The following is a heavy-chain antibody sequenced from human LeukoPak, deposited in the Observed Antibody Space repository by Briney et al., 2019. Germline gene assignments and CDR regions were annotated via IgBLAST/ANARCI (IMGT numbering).Heavy chain of an antibody. CDR2: INHSGST. J-gene: IGHJ2*01. Sequence: SETLSLTCAVYGGSFSGDYWSWIRQPPGKGLEWIGEINHSGSTNYNPSLKSRVTISVDTSKNQFSLKLSSVTAADTAVYYCARSMVRGVRPWYFDLWGRGTLVTVSS. CDR3: ARSMVRGVRPWYFDL. V-gene: IGHV4-34*01. CDR1: GGSFSGDY. D-gene: IGHD3-10*01.